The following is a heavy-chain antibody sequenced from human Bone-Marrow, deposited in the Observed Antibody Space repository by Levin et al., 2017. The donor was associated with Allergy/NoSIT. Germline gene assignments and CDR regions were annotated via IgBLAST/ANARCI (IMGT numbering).Heavy chain of an antibody. CDR1: GFTFSRYW. CDR3: ASDWGYSGY. J-gene: IGHJ4*02. V-gene: IGHV3-74*01. CDR2: ISPDGSVT. Sequence: GGSLRLSCAASGFTFSRYWMSWVRQAPGKGLVWLSHISPDGSVTSYADSVKGRFTISRDNTKNTLYLHMRSLRAEDTAMYYCASDWGYSGYWGQGALVTVSS. D-gene: IGHD2-15*01.